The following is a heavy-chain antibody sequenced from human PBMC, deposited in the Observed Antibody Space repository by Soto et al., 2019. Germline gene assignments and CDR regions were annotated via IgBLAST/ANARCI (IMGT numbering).Heavy chain of an antibody. J-gene: IGHJ3*02. CDR2: ISWNSGSL. Sequence: EVQLVESGGGLVQPGRSLRLSCAASGFTFDDYAMHWVRQAPGKGLEWVSGISWNSGSLGYADSVKGRFTISRDNAKNALYLQMNSLRAEDTALYYCAKGLRYNWNDVPAGAFDIWGQGTMVTVSS. CDR1: GFTFDDYA. CDR3: AKGLRYNWNDVPAGAFDI. V-gene: IGHV3-9*01. D-gene: IGHD1-1*01.